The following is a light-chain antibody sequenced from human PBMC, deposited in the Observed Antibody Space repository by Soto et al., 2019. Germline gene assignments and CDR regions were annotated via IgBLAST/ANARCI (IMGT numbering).Light chain of an antibody. CDR2: GAS. CDR1: PNFSSNY. V-gene: IGKV3-20*01. J-gene: IGKJ2*01. Sequence: PGERATLSCRASPNFSSNYLAWYQHKPGQAPRLLIYGASSRAADIPDRFSASWSGTDFTLTISRLEPEDFAVYFCQQYSSSPRCSFGQGTKLEIK. CDR3: QQYSSSPRCS.